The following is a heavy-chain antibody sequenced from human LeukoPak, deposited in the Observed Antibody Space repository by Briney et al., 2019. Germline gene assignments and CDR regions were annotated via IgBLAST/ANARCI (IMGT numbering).Heavy chain of an antibody. CDR1: GYTFTSYD. CDR2: MNPNSGNT. J-gene: IGHJ4*02. D-gene: IGHD3-9*01. CDR3: ARSFDGEGYFDY. V-gene: IGHV1-8*01. Sequence: ASVKVSCKASGYTFTSYDINWVRRATGQGLEWMGWMNPNSGNTGYAQKFQGRVTMTRNTSISTAYMELSSLRSEDTAVYYCARSFDGEGYFDYWGQGTLVTVSS.